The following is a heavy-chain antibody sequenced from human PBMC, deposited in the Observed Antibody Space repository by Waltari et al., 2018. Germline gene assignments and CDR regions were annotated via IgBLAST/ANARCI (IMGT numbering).Heavy chain of an antibody. D-gene: IGHD6-6*01. Sequence: QVQLQQWGAGLLKPSETLSLTCAVYGGSFSGYYLSWIRQPPGKGLEWIGEINHSGSTNYNPSLKSRVTISVDTSKNQFSLKLSSVTAADTAVYYCARVRGVIAARPFDYWGQGTLVTVSS. CDR2: INHSGST. V-gene: IGHV4-34*01. CDR3: ARVRGVIAARPFDY. J-gene: IGHJ4*02. CDR1: GGSFSGYY.